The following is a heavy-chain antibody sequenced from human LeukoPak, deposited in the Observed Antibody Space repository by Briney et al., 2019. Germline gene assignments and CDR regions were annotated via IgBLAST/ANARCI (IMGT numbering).Heavy chain of an antibody. V-gene: IGHV4-34*01. D-gene: IGHD6-19*01. CDR2: VNHGGST. J-gene: IGHJ4*02. CDR1: GGSFSGYY. Sequence: SETLSLTCAVYGGSFSGYYWSWIRQPPGKGLEWIGEVNHGGSTNYNPSLKSRVTISIDTSKNQFSLKLSYVTAADTAVYYCARDYVGVAGTFDYWGQGTLVTVSS. CDR3: ARDYVGVAGTFDY.